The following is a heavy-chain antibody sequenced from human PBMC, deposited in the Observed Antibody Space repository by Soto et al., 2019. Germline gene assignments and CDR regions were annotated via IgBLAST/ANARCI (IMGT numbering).Heavy chain of an antibody. Sequence: KASETLSLTCTVAGAPISSNYWTWIRQPPGKGLEWIGYIYYSVTTKYNPSLESRLTISVDTSKNQFSLKLSSVTAADTAVYYCARAVNDFWSGFSYYFDYWGQGALVTVS. V-gene: IGHV4-59*01. J-gene: IGHJ4*02. CDR1: GAPISSNY. CDR2: IYYSVTT. CDR3: ARAVNDFWSGFSYYFDY. D-gene: IGHD3-3*01.